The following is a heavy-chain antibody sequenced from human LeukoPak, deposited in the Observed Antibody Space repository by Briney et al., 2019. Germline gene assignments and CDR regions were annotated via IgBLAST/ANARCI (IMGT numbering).Heavy chain of an antibody. V-gene: IGHV4-59*01. CDR3: ASFGVPAALDYYNMDV. D-gene: IGHD2-2*01. J-gene: IGHJ6*03. CDR2: IYYSGST. Sequence: SETLSLTCTVSGGSISSYYWSWIRQPPGKGLEWIGYIYYSGSTNYNPSLKSRVTISVDTSKNQFSLKLSSVTAADTAVYYCASFGVPAALDYYNMDVWGKGTTVTVSS. CDR1: GGSISSYY.